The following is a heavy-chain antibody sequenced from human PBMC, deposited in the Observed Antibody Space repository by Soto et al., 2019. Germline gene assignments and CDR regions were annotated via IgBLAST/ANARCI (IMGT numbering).Heavy chain of an antibody. CDR2: ISAYNGNT. CDR1: GYTFTSYG. Sequence: QVQLVQSGAEVKKPGASVKVSCKASGYTFTSYGISWVRQAPGQGLEWMGWISAYNGNTNYAQKLQGRVTMTTDTSRGTAYMEGRSLGSDDRAVYCCARERGYSYGKGGYYCGMDVWGQGATVTVSS. J-gene: IGHJ6*02. V-gene: IGHV1-18*01. D-gene: IGHD5-18*01. CDR3: ARERGYSYGKGGYYCGMDV.